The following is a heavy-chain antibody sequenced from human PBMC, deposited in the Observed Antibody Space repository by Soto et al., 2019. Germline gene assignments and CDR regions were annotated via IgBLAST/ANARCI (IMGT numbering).Heavy chain of an antibody. CDR2: MYYSGST. Sequence: PSETLSLTCTVSGGSISSSSYSWGWIRQPPETGLEWIGSMYYSGSTYYNPSLKSRVTISVDTSKNLFSLKLSSVTAADTAVYYCARQYRGHCSSPNCCTDGWGQCPLV. D-gene: IGHD2-2*02. CDR1: GGSISSSSYS. J-gene: IGHJ1*01. CDR3: ARQYRGHCSSPNCCTDG. V-gene: IGHV4-39*01.